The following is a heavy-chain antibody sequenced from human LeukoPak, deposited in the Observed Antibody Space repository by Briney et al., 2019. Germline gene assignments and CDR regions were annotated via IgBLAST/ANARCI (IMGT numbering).Heavy chain of an antibody. CDR2: IFYSGTT. CDR3: ARLVTKRGYSYGNAFDY. CDR1: GGSISSYY. Sequence: KPSETLSLTCTVSGGSISSYYWNWIRQPPGKGLEWIGYIFYSGTTNYNPSLKSRVSMSVDTSRNQFSLKLSSVTAADTAVYYCARLVTKRGYSYGNAFDYWGQGTLVTVSS. D-gene: IGHD5-18*01. V-gene: IGHV4-59*12. J-gene: IGHJ4*02.